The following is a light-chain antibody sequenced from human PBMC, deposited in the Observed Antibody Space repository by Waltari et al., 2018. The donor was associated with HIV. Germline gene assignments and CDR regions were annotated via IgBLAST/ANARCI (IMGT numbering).Light chain of an antibody. J-gene: IGLJ2*01. V-gene: IGLV2-14*03. Sequence: SALTQPASVSGSPGPSITISSLGASSDIGSLDLVSWYQQHPDKAPRLILYDVTYRPSGVSGRFSGSRSGSMASLTISGLQPEDEADYFCCSYSDSGTILFGGGTRVTVL. CDR2: DVT. CDR3: CSYSDSGTIL. CDR1: SSDIGSLDL.